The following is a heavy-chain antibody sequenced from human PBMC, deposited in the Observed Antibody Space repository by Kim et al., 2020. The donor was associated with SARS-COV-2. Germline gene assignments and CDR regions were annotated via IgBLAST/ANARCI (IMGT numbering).Heavy chain of an antibody. Sequence: GGSLRLSCAASGFTFSSYAMSWVRQASGKGLEWVSAISGSGGSTYYADSVKGRFTISRDNSKNTLYLQMNSLRAEDTAVYYCAKDYDHYYDSSNAYTPRDDWGQGTLVTVSS. CDR2: ISGSGGST. CDR1: GFTFSSYA. D-gene: IGHD3-22*01. J-gene: IGHJ4*02. CDR3: AKDYDHYYDSSNAYTPRDD. V-gene: IGHV3-23*01.